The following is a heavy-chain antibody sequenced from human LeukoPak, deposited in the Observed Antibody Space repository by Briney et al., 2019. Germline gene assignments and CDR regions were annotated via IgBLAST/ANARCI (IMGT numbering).Heavy chain of an antibody. D-gene: IGHD3-10*01. CDR1: GFTFSSYS. J-gene: IGHJ4*02. CDR2: ISSSSSSYI. V-gene: IGHV3-21*01. CDR3: ARDRGSGSYYPYYFDY. Sequence: GGSLRLTCAASGFTFSSYSMNWVRQAPGKGLEWVSSISSSSSSYIYYADSVKGRFTISRDNAKNSLYLQMNSLRAEDTAVYYCARDRGSGSYYPYYFDYWGQGTLVTVSS.